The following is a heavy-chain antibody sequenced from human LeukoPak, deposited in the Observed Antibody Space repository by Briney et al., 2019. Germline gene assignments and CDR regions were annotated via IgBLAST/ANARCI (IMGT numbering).Heavy chain of an antibody. J-gene: IGHJ4*02. CDR2: IIPIFGTA. D-gene: IGHD6-13*01. CDR3: APVGIAAAGTSS. CDR1: GGTFSSYA. V-gene: IGHV1-69*13. Sequence: GASVRVSCTASGGTFSSYAISWVRQAPGQGLEWMGGIIPIFGTANYAQKFQGRVTITADESTSTAYMELSSLRSEDTAVYYCAPVGIAAAGTSSWGQGTLVTVSS.